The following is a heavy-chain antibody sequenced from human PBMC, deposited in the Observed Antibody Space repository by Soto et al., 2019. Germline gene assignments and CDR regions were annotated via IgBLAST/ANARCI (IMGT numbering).Heavy chain of an antibody. CDR3: ARSYYYDSSGWLQTGMDY. CDR2: IFYSGSA. J-gene: IGHJ4*02. V-gene: IGHV4-59*01. Sequence: PSETQPHTYTVSGGNISSYYWSWIRQPPGKGLEWIGYIFYSGSANYNPSLKSRVTISVDPSKNQFSLNLSSVTAADTAVYYCARSYYYDSSGWLQTGMDYWGQGTLVTVS. CDR1: GGNISSYY. D-gene: IGHD3-22*01.